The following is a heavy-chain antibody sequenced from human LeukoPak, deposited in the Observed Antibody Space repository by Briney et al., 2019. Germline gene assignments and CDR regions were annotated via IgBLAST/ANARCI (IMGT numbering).Heavy chain of an antibody. CDR3: GMSGDRVALQDDVFDV. D-gene: IGHD1-26*01. J-gene: IGHJ3*01. CDR1: GYSFTSYC. CDR2: IYPGDSGP. V-gene: IGHV5-51*01. Sequence: GESLKISCKVSGYSFTSYCIGWVRQMPGKGLELMGIIYPGDSGPSYSPSFQGQVTISVDKSIDTAYLQWSSLQASDTAMYYCGMSGDRVALQDDVFDVWGQGTRVSVS.